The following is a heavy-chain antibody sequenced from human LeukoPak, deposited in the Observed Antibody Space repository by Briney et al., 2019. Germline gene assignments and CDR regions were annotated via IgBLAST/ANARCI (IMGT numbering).Heavy chain of an antibody. CDR3: AKDRITMVRGVLGDY. V-gene: IGHV3-23*01. D-gene: IGHD3-10*01. J-gene: IGHJ4*02. Sequence: PGGSLRLSCAASGFTFSSCGMSWVRQAPGKGLEWVSAISGSGGSTYYADSVKGRFTISRDNSKNTLYLQMNSLRAEDTAVYYCAKDRITMVRGVLGDYWGQGTLVTVSS. CDR2: ISGSGGST. CDR1: GFTFSSCG.